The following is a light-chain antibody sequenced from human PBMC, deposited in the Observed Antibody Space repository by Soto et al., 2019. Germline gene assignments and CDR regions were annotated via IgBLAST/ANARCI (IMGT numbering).Light chain of an antibody. V-gene: IGKV3-15*01. CDR3: QQYSYSPFT. CDR1: QSVTSD. J-gene: IGKJ2*01. Sequence: EIVMTQSPATLSVSPGERATLSCRASQSVTSDLAWYQQKPGQAPRLLIYGASTRATGIPSRFSGSGSGTEFTLIISSLQSEDFAVYFFQQYSYSPFTFGQGTKLEIK. CDR2: GAS.